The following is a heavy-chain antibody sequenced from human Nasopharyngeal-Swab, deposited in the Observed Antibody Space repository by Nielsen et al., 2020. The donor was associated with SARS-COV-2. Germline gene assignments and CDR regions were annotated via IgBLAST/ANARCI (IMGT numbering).Heavy chain of an antibody. V-gene: IGHV4-34*01. Sequence: SETLSLTFAVYGGSFSGYYWSWTRQPPGKGLEWIGEINHSGSTNHNPSLKSRVTISVDTSKNQFSLKLSSVTAADTAVYYCARGLSIAVGYYYYYGMDVWGQGTTVTVSS. CDR1: GGSFSGYY. CDR3: ARGLSIAVGYYYYYGMDV. D-gene: IGHD6-19*01. CDR2: INHSGST. J-gene: IGHJ6*02.